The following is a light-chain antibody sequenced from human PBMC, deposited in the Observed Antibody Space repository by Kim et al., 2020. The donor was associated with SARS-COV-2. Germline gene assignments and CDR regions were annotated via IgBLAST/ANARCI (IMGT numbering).Light chain of an antibody. V-gene: IGLV3-1*01. CDR3: QAWDSSSWV. J-gene: IGLJ3*02. Sequence: SPKQTAIITCSEVELGDKYACWYQQKPVQSPVLVIYQHSKRPSGIPERFSGSNSGNTATLTISGTQAMDEADYYCQAWDSSSWVFGGGTQLTVL. CDR1: ELGDKY. CDR2: QHS.